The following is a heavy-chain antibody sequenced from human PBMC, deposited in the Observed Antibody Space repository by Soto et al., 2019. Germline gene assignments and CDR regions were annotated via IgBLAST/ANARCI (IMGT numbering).Heavy chain of an antibody. V-gene: IGHV3-21*06. CDR3: ARESEDLTSNFDY. Sequence: GGSLRLSCAASGFTCSDYSMNWVRQAPGKGLEWVSSISSTTNYIYYGDSMKGRFTISRDNAKNSLYLEMNSLRAEDTAVYYCARESEDLTSNFDYWGQGTLVTVSS. CDR1: GFTCSDYS. CDR2: ISSTTNYI. J-gene: IGHJ4*02.